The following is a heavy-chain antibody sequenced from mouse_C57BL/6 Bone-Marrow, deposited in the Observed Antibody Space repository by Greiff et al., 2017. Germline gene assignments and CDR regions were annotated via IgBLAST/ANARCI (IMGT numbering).Heavy chain of an antibody. D-gene: IGHD6-1*01. J-gene: IGHJ3*01. CDR2: ISNGGGST. CDR3: ARHEDPLSYFAY. Sequence: EVMLVESGGGLVQPGGSLKLSCAASGFTFSDYYMYWVRQTPEKRLEWVAYISNGGGSTYYPDTVKGRFTISRDNAKNTLYLQMSRLKSEDTAMYYCARHEDPLSYFAYWGQGTLVTVSA. V-gene: IGHV5-12*01. CDR1: GFTFSDYY.